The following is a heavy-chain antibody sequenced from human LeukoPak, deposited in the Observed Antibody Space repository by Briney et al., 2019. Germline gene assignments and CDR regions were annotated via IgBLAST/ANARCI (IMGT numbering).Heavy chain of an antibody. V-gene: IGHV3-30*18. CDR3: AKDKWARGSYFDY. D-gene: IGHD1-26*01. Sequence: PGRSLRLSCAASGFTFSSYGMHWVRQAPGKGLEWVAVISYGGSNKYYADSVKGRFTISRDNSKNTLYLQMNSLRAEDTAVYYCAKDKWARGSYFDYWGQGTLVTVSS. CDR1: GFTFSSYG. CDR2: ISYGGSNK. J-gene: IGHJ4*02.